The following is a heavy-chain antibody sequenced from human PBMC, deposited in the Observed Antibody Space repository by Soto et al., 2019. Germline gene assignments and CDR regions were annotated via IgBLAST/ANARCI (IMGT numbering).Heavy chain of an antibody. CDR3: ARDHLRGYYSFYYYGMDV. D-gene: IGHD5-12*01. Sequence: QVQLVQSGAEVKKPGSSVKVSCKASGGTFSSYAISWVRQAPGQGLEWMGGIIPIFGTANYAQKFQGRVTITADESTSTAYMELSSLRSEDTAVYYCARDHLRGYYSFYYYGMDVWGQGTTVTVSS. V-gene: IGHV1-69*12. CDR1: GGTFSSYA. CDR2: IIPIFGTA. J-gene: IGHJ6*02.